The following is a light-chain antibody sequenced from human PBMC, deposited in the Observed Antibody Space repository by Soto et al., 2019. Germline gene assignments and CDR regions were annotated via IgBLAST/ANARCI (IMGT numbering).Light chain of an antibody. V-gene: IGKV3-11*01. CDR2: GAS. CDR1: QSVSSK. J-gene: IGKJ1*01. Sequence: EIVLTQCQGTLSLSPGERATISCGASQSVSSKLAWYQQKPGQAPRLLIYGASTRATGIPARFSGSGSGTDFTLTISSLETEDFAAYYCQQRSNWLGWTFGQGTKVDIK. CDR3: QQRSNWLGWT.